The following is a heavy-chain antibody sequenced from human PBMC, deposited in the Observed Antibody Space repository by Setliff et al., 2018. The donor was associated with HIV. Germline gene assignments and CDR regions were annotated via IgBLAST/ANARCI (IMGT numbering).Heavy chain of an antibody. J-gene: IGHJ3*02. CDR2: TNTNTGKP. D-gene: IGHD2-21*01. CDR1: GDTSQKYA. CDR3: ARANIYSDAFDI. V-gene: IGHV7-4-1*02. Sequence: GASVKVSCKASGDTSQKYAINWVRQAPGRGLEWMGWTNTNTGKPAYAQGFTGRFVFSLDTSVNTAYLQITTLKAEDSAVYYCARANIYSDAFDIWGQGTMVTVSS.